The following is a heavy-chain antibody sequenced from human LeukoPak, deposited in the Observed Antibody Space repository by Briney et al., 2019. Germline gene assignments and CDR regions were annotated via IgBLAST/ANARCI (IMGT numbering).Heavy chain of an antibody. CDR2: IYYSGST. V-gene: IGHV4-59*01. J-gene: IGHJ4*02. D-gene: IGHD5-18*01. CDR1: GGSISSYY. CDR3: ARGPGGYSYGYYFDY. Sequence: SETLSLTCTVSGGSISSYYWSWIRQPPGKGLEWIGYIYYSGSTNYNPSLKSRVTISVDTSKNQFPLKLSSVTAADTAVYYCARGPGGYSYGYYFDYWGQGTLVTVSS.